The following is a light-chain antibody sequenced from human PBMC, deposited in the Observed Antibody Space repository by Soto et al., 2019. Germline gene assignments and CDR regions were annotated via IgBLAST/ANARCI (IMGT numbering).Light chain of an antibody. CDR3: QQYGSSPIP. J-gene: IGKJ5*01. CDR2: GAS. CDR1: RSVSSSY. V-gene: IGKV3-20*01. Sequence: EIVLTQSPGTLSLSPGERATLSCRASRSVSSSYLAWYQQKPGQAPRLLIYGASSRATGIPDRFSGSGSGTDITLTISRLEPEDFAVYYCQQYGSSPIPFGQGTRLEIK.